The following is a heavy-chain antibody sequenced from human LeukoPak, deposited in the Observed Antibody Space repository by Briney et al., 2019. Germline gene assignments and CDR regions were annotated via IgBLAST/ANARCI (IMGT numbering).Heavy chain of an antibody. D-gene: IGHD6-19*01. CDR3: ARGSAPDY. CDR1: GYSISSGYY. J-gene: IGHJ4*02. CDR2: IYHSGSI. V-gene: IGHV4-38-2*01. Sequence: SETLSLTCAVSGYSISSGYYWGWIRQPPGKGLEWIGSIYHSGSIYYNPSLKSRLTISVDTSKNQFSLKLSSVTAADTAVYYCARGSAPDYWGQGTLVTVSS.